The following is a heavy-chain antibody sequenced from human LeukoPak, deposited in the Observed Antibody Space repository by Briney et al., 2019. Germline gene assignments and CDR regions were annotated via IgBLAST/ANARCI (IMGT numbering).Heavy chain of an antibody. D-gene: IGHD2-21*02. CDR3: AFCGGDCGGAFDV. J-gene: IGHJ3*01. V-gene: IGHV1-8*01. CDR2: MTPNSGNT. Sequence: ASVKVSCKASGYTFTNYDINWLRQATGQGLEWMAWMTPNSGNTGHEQKFQGRLTMTRDFSISTAYMELSSLRSEDTAVYYCAFCGGDCGGAFDVWGQGTMVTVSS. CDR1: GYTFTNYD.